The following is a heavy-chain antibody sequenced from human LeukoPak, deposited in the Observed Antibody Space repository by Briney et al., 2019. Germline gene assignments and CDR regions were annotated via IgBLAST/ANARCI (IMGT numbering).Heavy chain of an antibody. CDR1: GFAFSTYA. CDR3: ARARLQWEVRYPRFDS. J-gene: IGHJ4*02. V-gene: IGHV3-30*03. Sequence: QPGRSLRLSCSASGFAFSTYAMHWVRQAPGKGLEWVAVISYDGSYKDYGDPVKGRFTLSRDNSKSTVFLEMSSLRAEDTAVYHCARARLQWEVRYPRFDSWGQGTLVSV. D-gene: IGHD1-26*01. CDR2: ISYDGSYK.